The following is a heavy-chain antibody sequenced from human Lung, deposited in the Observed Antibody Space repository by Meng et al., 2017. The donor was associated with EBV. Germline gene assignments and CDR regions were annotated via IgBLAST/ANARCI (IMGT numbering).Heavy chain of an antibody. Sequence: EEVVGPGGGVVRPGGSLGLSCASSGFIFSGYGFHWVRQAPGKGPEWVAIIPSDASHNKYYADSVKGRFTISRDNSKNTLYLQMNSLKIEDTAVYYCAKDLSGRFDPWGQGTLVTVSS. J-gene: IGHJ5*02. CDR1: GFIFSGYG. V-gene: IGHV3-30*18. D-gene: IGHD1-14*01. CDR3: AKDLSGRFDP. CDR2: IPSDASHNK.